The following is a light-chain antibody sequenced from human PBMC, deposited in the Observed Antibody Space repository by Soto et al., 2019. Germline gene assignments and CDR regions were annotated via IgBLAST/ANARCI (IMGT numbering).Light chain of an antibody. J-gene: IGKJ4*01. Sequence: EIVMTQSPATLSVSPGERATHSCRASQSIGSTLAWYQQKPGQTPRLLIYDASTRATGIPARFSGIGSGTEFTLIISSLQSEDFAVYYCQHYKTWPLSFGGGTKVDIK. CDR3: QHYKTWPLS. CDR1: QSIGST. CDR2: DAS. V-gene: IGKV3-15*01.